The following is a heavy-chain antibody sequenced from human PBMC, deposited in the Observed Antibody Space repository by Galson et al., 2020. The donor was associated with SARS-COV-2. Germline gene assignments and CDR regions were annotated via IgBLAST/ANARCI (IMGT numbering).Heavy chain of an antibody. CDR2: IYYSGST. CDR1: GGSISSSSYY. Sequence: SETLSLTCTVSGGSISSSSYYWGWIRQPPGKGLEWIGSIYYSGSTYYNPSLKSRVTISVDTSKNQFSLKLSSVTAADTAVYYCARHGGTNHGYSRRGNWFDPWGQGTLVTVSS. D-gene: IGHD6-13*01. J-gene: IGHJ5*02. V-gene: IGHV4-39*01. CDR3: ARHGGTNHGYSRRGNWFDP.